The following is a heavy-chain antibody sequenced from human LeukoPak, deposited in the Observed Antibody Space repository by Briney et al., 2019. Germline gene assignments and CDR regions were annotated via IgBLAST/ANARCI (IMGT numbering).Heavy chain of an antibody. Sequence: GGSLRLSCTASGFTFGDYVMSWVRQAPGKGLEWVGFIRSKAYGGTTKNAASVKGRFTISRDDSRSIAYLQMNSLKTEDTAVYYCARDASGYCGGDCYSAFDYWGQGTLVTVSS. V-gene: IGHV3-49*04. CDR1: GFTFGDYV. CDR2: IRSKAYGGTT. D-gene: IGHD2-21*02. CDR3: ARDASGYCGGDCYSAFDY. J-gene: IGHJ4*02.